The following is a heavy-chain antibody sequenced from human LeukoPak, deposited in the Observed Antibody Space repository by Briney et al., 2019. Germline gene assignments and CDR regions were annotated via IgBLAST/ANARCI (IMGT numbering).Heavy chain of an antibody. CDR2: ISITGAST. J-gene: IGHJ4*02. V-gene: IGHV3-23*01. D-gene: IGHD3-16*01. CDR3: ARVGGFFPWLEGYYFDY. CDR1: GFTFSSYA. Sequence: PGGSLRLSCAASGFTFSSYAMNWVRQAPGKGLEWVSTISITGASTYYADSVKGRFTISRDNSKNTLYLQMNSLRAEDTAVYYCARVGGFFPWLEGYYFDYWGQGTLVTVSS.